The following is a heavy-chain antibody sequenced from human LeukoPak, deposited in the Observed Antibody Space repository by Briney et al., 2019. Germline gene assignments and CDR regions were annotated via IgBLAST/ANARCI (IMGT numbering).Heavy chain of an antibody. CDR2: ISYDGSNK. J-gene: IGHJ4*02. D-gene: IGHD3-10*01. V-gene: IGHV3-30*14. CDR3: ARVTRITMVRGVIPYYPIDY. Sequence: PGRSLRLSCAASGFTFSSYAMHWVRQAPGKGLEGVAVISYDGSNKYYADSVKGRFTISRDNSKNTLYLQMNSLRAEDTAVYYCARVTRITMVRGVIPYYPIDYWGQGTLVTVSS. CDR1: GFTFSSYA.